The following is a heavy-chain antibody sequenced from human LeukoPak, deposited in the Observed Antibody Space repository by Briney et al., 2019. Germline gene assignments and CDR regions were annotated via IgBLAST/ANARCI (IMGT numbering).Heavy chain of an antibody. V-gene: IGHV3-30*18. J-gene: IGHJ4*02. CDR3: AKAGEGYCSGGSCPTRWLYFDY. D-gene: IGHD2-15*01. Sequence: GRSLRLSCAASGFTFSSYGMPWVRQAPGKGLEWVAVISYDGSNKYYADSVKGRFTISRDNSKNTLYLQMNSLRAEDTAVYYCAKAGEGYCSGGSCPTRWLYFDYWGQGTLVTVSS. CDR2: ISYDGSNK. CDR1: GFTFSSYG.